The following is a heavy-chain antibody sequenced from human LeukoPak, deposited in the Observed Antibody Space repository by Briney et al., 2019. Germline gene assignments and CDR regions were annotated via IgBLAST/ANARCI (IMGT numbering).Heavy chain of an antibody. V-gene: IGHV3-30*02. J-gene: IGHJ4*02. Sequence: GGSLRLSCAASGFTFSSYGMHWVRQAPGKGLEWVAFIRYDGSNKYNADSVKGRFTISRDNSKNTLYLQMNSLRAEDTAVYYCAKDGIAAWTFDYWGQGTLVTVSS. CDR2: IRYDGSNK. D-gene: IGHD6-13*01. CDR3: AKDGIAAWTFDY. CDR1: GFTFSSYG.